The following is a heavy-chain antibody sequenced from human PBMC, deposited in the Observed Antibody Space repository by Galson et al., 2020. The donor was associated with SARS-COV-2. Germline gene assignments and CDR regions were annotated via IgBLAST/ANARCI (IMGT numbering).Heavy chain of an antibody. J-gene: IGHJ6*02. CDR3: ATVDYGDDGMDV. CDR2: IWYDGSQK. Sequence: LSLTCAASGFTFSRFGMHWVRQAPGKGLDWVATIWYDGSQKYYEESVKGRFTISRDNSKNTVLLQMNNLRVEDTAVYYCATVDYGDDGMDVWGQGTSVSVSS. CDR1: GFTFSRFG. V-gene: IGHV3-33*01. D-gene: IGHD4-17*01.